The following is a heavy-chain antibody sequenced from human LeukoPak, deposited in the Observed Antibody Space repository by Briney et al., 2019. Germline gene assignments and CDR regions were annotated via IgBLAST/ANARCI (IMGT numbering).Heavy chain of an antibody. Sequence: GGSLRLSCTASGFTFGDYAMSWVRQAPGKGLEWVGFIRSKTYGGTTEYAASVKGRFTISRDDSKSIAYLQMNSLKTEDIAVYYCTRDHSASGWYRTADYWGQGTLVTVSS. CDR3: TRDHSASGWYRTADY. CDR1: GFTFGDYA. J-gene: IGHJ4*02. V-gene: IGHV3-49*04. D-gene: IGHD6-19*01. CDR2: IRSKTYGGTT.